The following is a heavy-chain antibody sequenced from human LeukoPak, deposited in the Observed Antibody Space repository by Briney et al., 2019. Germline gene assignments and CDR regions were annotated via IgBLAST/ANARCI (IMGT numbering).Heavy chain of an antibody. D-gene: IGHD1-26*01. CDR3: AKIVGATTGYFDY. V-gene: IGHV3-23*01. CDR2: ISGSGGST. CDR1: GFTFSSYA. Sequence: GGSLRLSCAASGFTFSSYAMSWVRQAPGKGLEWVSSISGSGGSTYYADSVKGRFTISRDNSKNTLYLQMNSLRAEDTAVYYCAKIVGATTGYFDYWGQGTLVTVPS. J-gene: IGHJ4*02.